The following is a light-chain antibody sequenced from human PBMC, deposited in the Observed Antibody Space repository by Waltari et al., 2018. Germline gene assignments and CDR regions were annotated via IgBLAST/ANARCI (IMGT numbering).Light chain of an antibody. CDR3: NSRDSNNNRVF. CDR2: GKN. CDR1: SPRRYY. J-gene: IGLJ2*01. Sequence: SSELTQDTAVSVALGQTVSIPCQGDSPRRYYASRYQQKPRQAPLLVIYGKNSRPSGIPDRFSCSSSGNTASLTITGAQAEDEADYYCNSRDSNNNRVFFGGGTKLTVL. V-gene: IGLV3-19*01.